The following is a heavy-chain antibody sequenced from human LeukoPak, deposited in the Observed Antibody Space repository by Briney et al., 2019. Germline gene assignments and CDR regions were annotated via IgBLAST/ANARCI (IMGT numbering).Heavy chain of an antibody. CDR1: GFTFSSYA. V-gene: IGHV3-30*04. Sequence: HSGGSLRLSCAASGFTFSSYAMDWVRQAPGKGLEWVAVVSYDGSNKFHADSVKGRFTISRDNSKNTLYLQMNSLRAEDTAVYYCARDWSLGYSIDYWGQGILVTVSS. J-gene: IGHJ4*02. CDR2: VSYDGSNK. CDR3: ARDWSLGYSIDY. D-gene: IGHD5-18*01.